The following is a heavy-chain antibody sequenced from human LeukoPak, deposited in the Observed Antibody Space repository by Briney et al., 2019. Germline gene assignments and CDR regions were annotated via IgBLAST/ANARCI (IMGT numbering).Heavy chain of an antibody. D-gene: IGHD6-19*01. CDR3: ARDGVDREAVAGLLLDAD. CDR2: IIPIFGTA. CDR1: GGTFSSYA. Sequence: ASVKVSCKASGGTFSSYAISWVRQAPGQGLEWMGGIIPIFGTANYAQKFQGRVTITADESTSTAYMGLSSLRSEDTAVYYCARDGVDREAVAGLLLDADWGQGTLVTVSS. J-gene: IGHJ4*02. V-gene: IGHV1-69*13.